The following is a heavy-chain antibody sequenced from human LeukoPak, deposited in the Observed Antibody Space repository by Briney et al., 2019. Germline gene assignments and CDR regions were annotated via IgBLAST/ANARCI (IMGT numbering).Heavy chain of an antibody. V-gene: IGHV1-8*02. CDR3: ARDYADYYDSSGYRSHNWFDP. J-gene: IGHJ5*02. CDR2: MNPNSGNT. Sequence: ASVKVSCKASGYTFTSYDINWVRQATGQGLEWMGWMNPNSGNTGYAQKFQGRVTMTRDTSTSTVYMELSSLRSEDTAVYYCARDYADYYDSSGYRSHNWFDPWGQGTLVTVSS. CDR1: GYTFTSYD. D-gene: IGHD3-22*01.